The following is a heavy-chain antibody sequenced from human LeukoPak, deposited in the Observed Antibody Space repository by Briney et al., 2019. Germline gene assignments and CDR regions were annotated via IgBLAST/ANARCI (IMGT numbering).Heavy chain of an antibody. V-gene: IGHV3-21*04. CDR2: ISSSSSYI. Sequence: GGSLRLSCAASGFTFSSYSMNWVRQAPGKGLEWVSSISSSSSYIYYADSVKGRFTISRDNAKNSLYLQMNSPRAEDTAVYYCARVVYDYVWGSYRDYYFDYWGQGTLVTVSS. D-gene: IGHD3-16*02. CDR1: GFTFSSYS. CDR3: ARVVYDYVWGSYRDYYFDY. J-gene: IGHJ4*02.